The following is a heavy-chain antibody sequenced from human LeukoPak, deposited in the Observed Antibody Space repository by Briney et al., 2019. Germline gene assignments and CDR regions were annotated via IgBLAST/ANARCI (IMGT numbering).Heavy chain of an antibody. J-gene: IGHJ6*02. Sequence: SETLSLTCTVSGGSISSYYWSWIRQPPGKGLEWIGYIYYSGSTNYNPSLKSRVTISVDTSKNQFSLKLSSVTAADTAVYYCARVVDTAMAGKRGADYYYYGMDVWGQGTTVTVSS. V-gene: IGHV4-59*01. CDR3: ARVVDTAMAGKRGADYYYYGMDV. CDR2: IYYSGST. CDR1: GGSISSYY. D-gene: IGHD5-18*01.